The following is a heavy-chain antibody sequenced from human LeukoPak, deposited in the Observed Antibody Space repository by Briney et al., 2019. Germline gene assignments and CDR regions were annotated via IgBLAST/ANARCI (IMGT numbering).Heavy chain of an antibody. Sequence: PGGSLRLSCAASGFTFSSYGMHWVRQAPGKGLEWVAVISYDGSNKYYADSVKGRFTISRDNSKNTLYLQMNSLRAEDTAVYYCARVGEEWQLSGSYDYWGQGTLVTVSS. CDR3: ARVGEEWQLSGSYDY. V-gene: IGHV3-30*03. J-gene: IGHJ4*02. CDR1: GFTFSSYG. CDR2: ISYDGSNK. D-gene: IGHD1-26*01.